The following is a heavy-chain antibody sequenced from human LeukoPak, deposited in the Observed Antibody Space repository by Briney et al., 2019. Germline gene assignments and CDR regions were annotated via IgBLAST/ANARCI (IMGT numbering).Heavy chain of an antibody. V-gene: IGHV3-23*01. CDR2: ISGSGYNT. CDR3: AKGAEEGVVITAVYYYYMDV. D-gene: IGHD3-22*01. J-gene: IGHJ6*03. Sequence: GGSLRLSCVASGFTFTNHGMGWVRQTPGKGLEWVSTISGSGYNTYYADSVKGRFTISRDSSKNTLFLQMNGLRPEDTAVYYCAKGAEEGVVITAVYYYYMDVWGKGTTVTISS. CDR1: GFTFTNHG.